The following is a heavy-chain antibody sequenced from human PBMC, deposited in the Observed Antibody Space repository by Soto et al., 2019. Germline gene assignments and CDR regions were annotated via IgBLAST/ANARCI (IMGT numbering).Heavy chain of an antibody. D-gene: IGHD6-13*01. CDR1: GFTFSSYW. CDR2: INSDGSST. V-gene: IGHV3-74*01. Sequence: GGSLRLSCAASGFTFSSYWMHWVRQAPGKGLVWVSRINSDGSSTSYADSVKGRFTISRDNAKNTLYLQINSLRAEDTAVYYCARVAQLVYNWFDPWGQGTLVTVSS. CDR3: ARVAQLVYNWFDP. J-gene: IGHJ5*02.